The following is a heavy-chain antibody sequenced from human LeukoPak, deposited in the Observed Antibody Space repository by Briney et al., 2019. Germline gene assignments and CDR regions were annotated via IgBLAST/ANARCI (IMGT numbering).Heavy chain of an antibody. CDR2: IYPGDSDT. Sequence: GESLKISCKGSGYSFTSYWIGWVRQMPGKGLEWMGIIYPGDSDTRYSPSFQGQVTISADKSISTAYLQWSSLKASDTAMYYCARLDCTNGVCYYKRTAAAGTPDYWGQGTLVTVSS. D-gene: IGHD2-8*01. CDR3: ARLDCTNGVCYYKRTAAAGTPDY. J-gene: IGHJ4*02. V-gene: IGHV5-51*01. CDR1: GYSFTSYW.